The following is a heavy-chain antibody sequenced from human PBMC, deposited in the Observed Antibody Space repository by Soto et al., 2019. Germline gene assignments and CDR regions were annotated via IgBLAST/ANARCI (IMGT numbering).Heavy chain of an antibody. Sequence: GGSLIVSCAASGFTVSSNYMSWVRQAPGKGLEWVSVIYSGGSTYYADSVKGRFTISRDNSKNTLYLQMNSLRAEDTAVYYCARGSDDYVWGSYRRPGWYYGTDVWGQGTTVTVSS. V-gene: IGHV3-66*01. CDR1: GFTVSSNY. D-gene: IGHD3-16*02. CDR2: IYSGGST. J-gene: IGHJ6*02. CDR3: ARGSDDYVWGSYRRPGWYYGTDV.